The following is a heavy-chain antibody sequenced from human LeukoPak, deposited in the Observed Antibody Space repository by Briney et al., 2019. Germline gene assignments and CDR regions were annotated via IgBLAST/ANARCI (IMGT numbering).Heavy chain of an antibody. Sequence: ASVKVSCKASGYTFTSYDINWVRQATGQGHEWMGWMNPNSGNTGYAQKFQGRVTMTRTTCISTAYMEPSSLRSEDTAVYYCARGVGDSSGYEHFDLWGRGTLVTVSS. CDR3: ARGVGDSSGYEHFDL. D-gene: IGHD5-12*01. J-gene: IGHJ2*01. CDR2: MNPNSGNT. V-gene: IGHV1-8*01. CDR1: GYTFTSYD.